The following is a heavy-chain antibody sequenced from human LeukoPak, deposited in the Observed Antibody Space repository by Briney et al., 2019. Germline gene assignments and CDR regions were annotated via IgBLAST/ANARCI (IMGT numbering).Heavy chain of an antibody. V-gene: IGHV3-53*01. CDR1: GFTVSSNY. CDR2: IYSGGST. D-gene: IGHD3-22*01. CDR3: ARDWSGRRYYDSNTIYGMDV. Sequence: GGSLRLSCAASGFTVSSNYMSWVRQAPGKGLEWVSVIYSGGSTYYADSVKGRFTISRDNSKNTLYLQMNSLRAEDTAVYYCARDWSGRRYYDSNTIYGMDVWGQGTTVTVSS. J-gene: IGHJ6*02.